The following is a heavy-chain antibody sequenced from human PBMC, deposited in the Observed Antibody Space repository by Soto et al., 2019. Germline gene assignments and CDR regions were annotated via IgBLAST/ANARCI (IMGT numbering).Heavy chain of an antibody. CDR1: GFTFSSYA. CDR2: ISYDGGNK. V-gene: IGHV3-30-3*01. Sequence: GGSLRLSCAASGFTFSSYAMHWVRQAPGKGLEWVAVISYDGGNKYYADSVKGRFTISRDNSKNTLYLQMNSLRAEDTAVYYCARDRSAVGATPDDAFDIWGQGTMVTVSS. J-gene: IGHJ3*02. D-gene: IGHD1-26*01. CDR3: ARDRSAVGATPDDAFDI.